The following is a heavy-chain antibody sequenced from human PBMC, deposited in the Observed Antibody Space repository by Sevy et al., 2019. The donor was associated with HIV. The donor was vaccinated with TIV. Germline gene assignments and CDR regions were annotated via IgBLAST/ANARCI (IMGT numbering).Heavy chain of an antibody. Sequence: SETLSLTCAVYGGSFSGYYWSWIRQPPGKGLEWIGEINHSGSTNYNPSLKSRVTISVDTPKNQFSLKLSSVTAADTAVYYCARGTGYSSSWYVYWGQGTLVTVSS. CDR1: GGSFSGYY. J-gene: IGHJ4*02. V-gene: IGHV4-34*01. CDR3: ARGTGYSSSWYVY. CDR2: INHSGST. D-gene: IGHD6-13*01.